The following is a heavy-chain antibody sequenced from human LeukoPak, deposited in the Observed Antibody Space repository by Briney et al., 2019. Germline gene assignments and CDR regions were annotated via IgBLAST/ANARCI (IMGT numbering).Heavy chain of an antibody. V-gene: IGHV3-30*01. CDR3: AKETYYYDSSGYLGV. J-gene: IGHJ4*02. Sequence: PGGSLRLSCAASGFTFSSYAMHWVRQAPGKGLEWVAVISYDGSNKYYADSAKGRFTISRDNSKNTLYLQMNSLRAEDTAVYYCAKETYYYDSSGYLGVWGQGTLVTVSS. CDR2: ISYDGSNK. CDR1: GFTFSSYA. D-gene: IGHD3-22*01.